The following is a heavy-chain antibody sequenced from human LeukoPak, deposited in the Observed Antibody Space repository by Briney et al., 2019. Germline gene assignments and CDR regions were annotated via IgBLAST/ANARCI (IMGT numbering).Heavy chain of an antibody. J-gene: IGHJ4*02. CDR1: GFTFSSYG. V-gene: IGHV3-30*18. Sequence: GRSLRLSCAASGFTFSSYGMHWVRQAPGKGLEWVAVISYDGSNKYYADSVKGRFTIPRDNSKNTLYLQMNSLRAEDTAVYYCAKGIHYGDYPDPVDYWGQGTLVTVSS. CDR3: AKGIHYGDYPDPVDY. D-gene: IGHD4-17*01. CDR2: ISYDGSNK.